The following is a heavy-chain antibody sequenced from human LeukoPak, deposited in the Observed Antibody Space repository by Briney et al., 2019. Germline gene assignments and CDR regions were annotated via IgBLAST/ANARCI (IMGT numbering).Heavy chain of an antibody. J-gene: IGHJ6*02. CDR1: GYTFTGYY. CDR3: ARDLPAAATSYYYYGMDV. D-gene: IGHD2-2*01. CDR2: IDPNSGGT. V-gene: IGHV1-2*02. Sequence: GASVKASCKASGYTFTGYYMHWVRQAPGQGLEWMGWIDPNSGGTNYAQKFQGRVTMTRDTSISTAYMELSRLRSDDTAVYYCARDLPAAATSYYYYGMDVWGQGTTVTVSS.